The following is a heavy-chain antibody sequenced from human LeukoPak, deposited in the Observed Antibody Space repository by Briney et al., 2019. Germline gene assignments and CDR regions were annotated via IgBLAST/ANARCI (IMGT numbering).Heavy chain of an antibody. CDR3: AKGPGYSSSSMDV. CDR2: IKQDGSEK. J-gene: IGHJ6*04. V-gene: IGHV3-7*03. Sequence: GGSLRLSCAASGFTFSSYWMSWVRQAPGKGLEWVANIKQDGSEKYYVDSVKGRFTISRDNAKNSLYLQMNSLRAEDTALYYCAKGPGYSSSSMDVWGKGTTVTISS. D-gene: IGHD6-13*01. CDR1: GFTFSSYW.